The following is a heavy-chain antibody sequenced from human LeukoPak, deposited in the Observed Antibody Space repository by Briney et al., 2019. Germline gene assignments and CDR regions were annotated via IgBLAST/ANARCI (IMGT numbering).Heavy chain of an antibody. CDR2: TYYRSKWNN. Sequence: SQTLSLTFAISVYSVSSNSAAWNWIRQSPSRGLEWLGRTYYRSKWNNDYAVSVKSRITINPDTSKNQFSLQLNSVTPEDTAVYYCARDRGDSSSWYAPVGAFDIWGQGTMVTVSS. V-gene: IGHV6-1*01. J-gene: IGHJ3*02. CDR1: VYSVSSNSAA. D-gene: IGHD6-13*01. CDR3: ARDRGDSSSWYAPVGAFDI.